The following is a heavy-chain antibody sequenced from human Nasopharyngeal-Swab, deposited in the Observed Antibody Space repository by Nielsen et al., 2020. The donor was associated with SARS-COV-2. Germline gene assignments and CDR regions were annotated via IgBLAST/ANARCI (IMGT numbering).Heavy chain of an antibody. Sequence: SSAKLSCKASGRTLTSYSTSCVRQAPGQGLEWMGGIIPIFGTANYAQKFQDKVTITADESTSTAYIELSNLRSEDTAVYYCAELNGDYDYWGQGTLVTVSS. V-gene: IGHV1-69*13. CDR3: AELNGDYDY. D-gene: IGHD4-17*01. J-gene: IGHJ4*02. CDR1: GRTLTSYS. CDR2: IIPIFGTA.